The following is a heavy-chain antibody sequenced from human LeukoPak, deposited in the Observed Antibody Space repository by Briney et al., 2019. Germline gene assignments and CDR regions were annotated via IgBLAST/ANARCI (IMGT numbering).Heavy chain of an antibody. J-gene: IGHJ4*02. CDR1: GYTFTGYY. CDR2: ISAYNGNT. CDR3: ARAHYDYVWGSYPDDY. D-gene: IGHD3-16*02. V-gene: IGHV1-18*04. Sequence: ASVKVSCKASGYTFTGYYMHWVRQAPGQGLEWMGWISAYNGNTNYAQKLQGRVTMTTDTSTSTAYMELRSLRSDDTAVYYCARAHYDYVWGSYPDDYWGQGTLVTVSS.